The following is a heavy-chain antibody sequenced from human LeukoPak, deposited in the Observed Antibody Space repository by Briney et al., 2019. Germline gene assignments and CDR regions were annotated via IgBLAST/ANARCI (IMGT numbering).Heavy chain of an antibody. Sequence: SETLSLTCAVSGYSISSGYYWGWIRQPPGKGLEWIGSIYHSGSTYYNPSLKSRVTISVDTSKNQFSLKLSSVTAADTAVYYCARHFDRDGYKSNAFDIWGQGTMVTVSS. CDR2: IYHSGST. CDR3: ARHFDRDGYKSNAFDI. V-gene: IGHV4-38-2*01. J-gene: IGHJ3*02. D-gene: IGHD5-24*01. CDR1: GYSISSGYY.